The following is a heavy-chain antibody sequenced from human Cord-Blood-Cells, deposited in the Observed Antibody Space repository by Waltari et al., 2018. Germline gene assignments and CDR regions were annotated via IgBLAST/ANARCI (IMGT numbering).Heavy chain of an antibody. V-gene: IGHV4-59*01. CDR2: IYYSGGT. Sequence: QVQLQESGPGLVKPSETLSLTCTVSGGSISSYYWSWIRQPPGKGLEWIGYIYYSGGTNYDPSLSSVVTILVDTSKTQFSLKLGSVTAADTAVYYCARVSSSCYLDAFDIWGQGTMVTVSS. D-gene: IGHD6-13*01. CDR3: ARVSSSCYLDAFDI. J-gene: IGHJ3*02. CDR1: GGSISSYY.